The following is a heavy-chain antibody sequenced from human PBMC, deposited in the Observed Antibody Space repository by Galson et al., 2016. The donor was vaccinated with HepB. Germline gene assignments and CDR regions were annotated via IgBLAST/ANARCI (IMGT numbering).Heavy chain of an antibody. J-gene: IGHJ4*02. V-gene: IGHV4-4*02. Sequence: SETLSLTCAVSGGSISSGYWWSWVRQAPGKGLEWIGEIYHSGSTNYNPSLKSRVTISVDKSKNQFSLNLTSVTAADTAVYYCARSRIEYTSSSFGYWGQGTLVTVSS. CDR2: IYHSGST. CDR3: ARSRIEYTSSSFGY. CDR1: GGSISSGYW. D-gene: IGHD6-6*01.